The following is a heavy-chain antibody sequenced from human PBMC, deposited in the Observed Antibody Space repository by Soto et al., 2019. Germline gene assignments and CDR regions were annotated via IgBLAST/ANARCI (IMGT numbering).Heavy chain of an antibody. CDR2: VYYTGTT. Sequence: QLQLQESGPGLVKPSETLSLTCTVSGGSISVNDYYWGWFRQTPGKGLEWIGNVYYTGTTYYNPSLRSRLGMSVDTSKSQFSLNLTSVTAADTAVYYCARLPRYDFWTWGQGILVTVSS. V-gene: IGHV4-39*01. CDR1: GGSISVNDYY. D-gene: IGHD3-3*01. CDR3: ARLPRYDFWT. J-gene: IGHJ5*02.